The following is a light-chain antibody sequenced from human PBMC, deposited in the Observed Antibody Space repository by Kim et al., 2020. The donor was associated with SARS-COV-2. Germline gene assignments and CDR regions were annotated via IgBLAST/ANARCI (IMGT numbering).Light chain of an antibody. CDR1: NTGSKS. CDR3: QVWDSSSNHRV. Sequence: SYELTQPPSASVAPGKTARITCGGNNTGSKSVHWYQQKPGQAPVLVIYYDSDRPSGIPERFSGSNSGNTATLTISRVEAGDEADYYCQVWDSSSNHRVFGGGTQLTVL. J-gene: IGLJ3*02. CDR2: YDS. V-gene: IGLV3-21*04.